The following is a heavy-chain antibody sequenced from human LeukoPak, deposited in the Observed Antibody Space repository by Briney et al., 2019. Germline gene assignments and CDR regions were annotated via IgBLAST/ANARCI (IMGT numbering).Heavy chain of an antibody. J-gene: IGHJ4*02. Sequence: GGSLRLSCAASGFTFSSYSMNWVRQAPGMGLEWVSSISSSSSYMYYADSVKGRFTISRDNAKNSLYLQMNSLRAEDTAVYYCATSPVGLRYFDWPMGYDYWGQGTLVTVSS. CDR3: ATSPVGLRYFDWPMGYDY. CDR2: ISSSSSYM. CDR1: GFTFSSYS. D-gene: IGHD3-9*01. V-gene: IGHV3-21*01.